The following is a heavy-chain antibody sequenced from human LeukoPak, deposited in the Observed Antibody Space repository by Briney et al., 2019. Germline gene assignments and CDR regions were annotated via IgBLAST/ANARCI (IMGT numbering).Heavy chain of an antibody. J-gene: IGHJ6*03. D-gene: IGHD6-6*01. CDR2: INHSGST. CDR3: ARGGGLGSSPTFYYYYYYMDV. V-gene: IGHV4-34*01. Sequence: SETLSLTCAVYGGSFSGYYWSWIRQPPGKGLEWIGEINHSGSTYYNPSLKSRVTISVDTSKNQFSLKLTSVTAADTAVYYCARGGGLGSSPTFYYYYYYMDVWGKGTTVTVSS. CDR1: GGSFSGYY.